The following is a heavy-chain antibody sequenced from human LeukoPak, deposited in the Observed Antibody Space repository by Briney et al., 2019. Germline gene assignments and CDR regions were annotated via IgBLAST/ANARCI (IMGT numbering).Heavy chain of an antibody. Sequence: GGSLRLSCAASGFTVGSYAMTWVRQAPGKGLEWVSTIGGSGGSTYYADSVKGRFTISRDNSKNTLYLQMNSLRAEDTAVYYCAKQTGTNQDWGQGTLVTVSS. CDR1: GFTVGSYA. CDR2: IGGSGGST. D-gene: IGHD1/OR15-1a*01. CDR3: AKQTGTNQD. V-gene: IGHV3-23*01. J-gene: IGHJ4*02.